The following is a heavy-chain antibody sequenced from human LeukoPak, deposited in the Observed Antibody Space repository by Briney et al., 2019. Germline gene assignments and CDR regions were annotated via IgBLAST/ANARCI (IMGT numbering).Heavy chain of an antibody. D-gene: IGHD3-9*01. V-gene: IGHV3-64*01. CDR2: IDDNGGST. Sequence: GGSLRLSCAASGFMFSSYAMHWVCQAPGKGLEYVSAIDDNGGSTYYANSVKGRFTISRDNSKNMLYLQMGSLRTEDMAVYFCVRSNHDILTGYFDAFDFWGHGTMVTVSS. CDR1: GFMFSSYA. CDR3: VRSNHDILTGYFDAFDF. J-gene: IGHJ3*01.